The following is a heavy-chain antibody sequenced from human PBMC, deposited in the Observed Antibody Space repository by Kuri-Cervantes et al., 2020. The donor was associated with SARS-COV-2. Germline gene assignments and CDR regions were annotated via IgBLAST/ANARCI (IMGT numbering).Heavy chain of an antibody. CDR3: ARVNQWLASADI. D-gene: IGHD6-19*01. CDR2: IYYTGST. Sequence: SETLSLTCTVSGGSVSSGTYYWSWIRQPPGKGLEYIGYIYYTGSTNYNPSLESRVTISVDTSKNQFSLKLSSVTAADTAVYYCARVNQWLASADIWGQGTMVTVSS. CDR1: GGSVSSGTYY. V-gene: IGHV4-61*01. J-gene: IGHJ3*02.